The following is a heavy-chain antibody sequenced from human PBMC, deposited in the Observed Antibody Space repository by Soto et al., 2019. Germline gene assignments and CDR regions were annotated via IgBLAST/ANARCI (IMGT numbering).Heavy chain of an antibody. V-gene: IGHV4-59*01. CDR3: ARSDGRY. Sequence: LQTMSLTCTVSCGTIGGYVWSWIRQPPGKGLEWIGYIYYSGSTNYNPSLKSRVTISVDTSKNQFSLKLSSVTAADTAVYYCARSDGRYWGQGTLVTV. CDR2: IYYSGST. CDR1: CGTIGGYV. J-gene: IGHJ4*02.